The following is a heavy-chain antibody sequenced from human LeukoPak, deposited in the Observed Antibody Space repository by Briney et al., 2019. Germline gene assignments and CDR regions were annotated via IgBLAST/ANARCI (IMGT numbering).Heavy chain of an antibody. D-gene: IGHD5-12*01. J-gene: IGHJ4*02. V-gene: IGHV4-39*01. CDR2: IYYSGST. CDR1: GGSISSGAYY. CDR3: ARQRGYSGYDFDY. Sequence: QVQLQESGPGLVKPSQTLSLTCTVSGGSISSGAYYWSWIRPPPAQGLEWIGSIYYSGSTYYNPSLKSRVTISVDTSKNQFSLKLSSVTAADTAVYYCARQRGYSGYDFDYWGQGTLVTVSS.